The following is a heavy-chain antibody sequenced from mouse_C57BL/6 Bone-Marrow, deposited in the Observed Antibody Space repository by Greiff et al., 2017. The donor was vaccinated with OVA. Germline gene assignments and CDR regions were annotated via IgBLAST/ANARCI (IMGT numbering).Heavy chain of an antibody. CDR3: AREDYYNYFDY. CDR2: IDPSDSET. CDR1: GYTFTSYW. V-gene: IGHV1-52*01. D-gene: IGHD2-12*01. J-gene: IGHJ2*01. Sequence: QVQLKQPGAELVRPGSSVKLSCKASGYTFTSYWMHWVKQRPIQGLEWIGNIDPSDSETHYNQKFKDKATLTVDKSSSTAYMQLSSLTSEDSAVYYCAREDYYNYFDYWGQGTTLTVSS.